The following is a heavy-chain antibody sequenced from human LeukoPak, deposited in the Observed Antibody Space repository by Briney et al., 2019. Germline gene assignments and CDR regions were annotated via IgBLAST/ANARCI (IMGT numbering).Heavy chain of an antibody. CDR2: IKQDGSEK. D-gene: IGHD5-18*01. CDR1: GFTFSSYW. J-gene: IGHJ3*02. V-gene: IGHV3-7*01. Sequence: GGSLRLSCAASGFTFSSYWMSWVRQAPGKGLEWVANIKQDGSEKYYVDSVKGRFTISRDNAKNSLYLQMNSLRAEDTAVYYCARVAKAMGDAFDIWGQGTMVTVSS. CDR3: ARVAKAMGDAFDI.